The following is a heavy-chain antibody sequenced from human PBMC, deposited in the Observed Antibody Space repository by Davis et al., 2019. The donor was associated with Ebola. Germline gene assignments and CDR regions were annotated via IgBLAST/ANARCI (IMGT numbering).Heavy chain of an antibody. V-gene: IGHV4-39*07. CDR2: INHSGST. CDR1: GGSISSGGYY. CDR3: ARGGGLITFGGAAGWFDP. J-gene: IGHJ5*02. Sequence: MPGGSLRLSCTVSGGSISSGGYYWSWIRQPPGKGLEWIGEINHSGSTNYNPSLKSRVTISVDTSKNQFSLKLSSVTAADTAVYYCARGGGLITFGGAAGWFDPWGQGTLVTVSS. D-gene: IGHD3-16*01.